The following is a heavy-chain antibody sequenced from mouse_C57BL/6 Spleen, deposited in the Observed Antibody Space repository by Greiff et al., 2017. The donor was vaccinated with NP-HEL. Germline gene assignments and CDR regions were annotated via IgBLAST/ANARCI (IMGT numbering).Heavy chain of an antibody. J-gene: IGHJ2*01. V-gene: IGHV5-4*01. D-gene: IGHD4-1*01. CDR1: GFTFSSYA. CDR3: ARDRASLTGVYYFDY. CDR2: ISDGGSYT. Sequence: DVQLVESGGGLVKPGGSLKLSCAASGFTFSSYAMSWVRQTPEKRLEWVATISDGGSYTYYPDNVKGRFTISRDNAKNNLYLQMSHLKSEDTAMYYCARDRASLTGVYYFDYWGQGTTLTVSS.